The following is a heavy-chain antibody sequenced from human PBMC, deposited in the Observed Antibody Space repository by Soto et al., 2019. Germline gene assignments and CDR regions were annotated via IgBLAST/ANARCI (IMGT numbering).Heavy chain of an antibody. J-gene: IGHJ6*02. V-gene: IGHV3-30*18. D-gene: IGHD3-3*01. Sequence: IRLSCATTRFAFRKYGLHWVPESSGKGLEWVALISDDGSNKYDADSMKGRFTMSRDNYKRTLYLQMSSLRVEDTAVYYCTKRRNVLRFLEWSSGMEVWGQGT. CDR1: RFAFRKYG. CDR3: TKRRNVLRFLEWSSGMEV. CDR2: ISDDGSNK.